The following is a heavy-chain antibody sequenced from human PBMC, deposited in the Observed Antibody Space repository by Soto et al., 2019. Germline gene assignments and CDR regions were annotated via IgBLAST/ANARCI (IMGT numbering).Heavy chain of an antibody. CDR1: GGSISSGGYY. CDR3: ARVNTLSPVTATSYNWFDP. V-gene: IGHV4-31*03. J-gene: IGHJ5*02. Sequence: SETLSLTCTVSGGSISSGGYYWSWIRQHPGKGLEWIGYIYYSGSTYYNPSLKSRVTISVDTSKNQFSLKLSSVTAADTAVYYCARVNTLSPVTATSYNWFDPWGQGTLGTVSS. CDR2: IYYSGST. D-gene: IGHD2-21*02.